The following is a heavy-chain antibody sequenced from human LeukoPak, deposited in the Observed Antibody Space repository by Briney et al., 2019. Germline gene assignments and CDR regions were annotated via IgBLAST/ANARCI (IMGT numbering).Heavy chain of an antibody. J-gene: IGHJ6*02. Sequence: GRSLRLSCAASGFTFSDYYMSWISQAPGKGLEWVSYISSSGSTIYYADSVKGRFTISRDNAKNSLYLQMNSLRAEDTAVYYCAREMATIIGYYYGMDVWGQGTTVTVSS. CDR3: AREMATIIGYYYGMDV. CDR2: ISSSGSTI. V-gene: IGHV3-11*01. D-gene: IGHD5-24*01. CDR1: GFTFSDYY.